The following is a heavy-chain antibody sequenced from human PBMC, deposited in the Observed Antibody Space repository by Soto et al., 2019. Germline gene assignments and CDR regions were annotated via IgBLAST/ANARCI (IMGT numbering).Heavy chain of an antibody. Sequence: SETLSLTCTVSGGSISSSSYYWGWIRQPPGKGLEWIGSIYYSGSTYYNPSLKSRVTISVDTSKNQFSLKLSSVTAADTAVYYCARHRFWSGSYYYGMDVWGQGTTVTV. CDR2: IYYSGST. J-gene: IGHJ6*02. CDR3: ARHRFWSGSYYYGMDV. V-gene: IGHV4-39*01. D-gene: IGHD3-3*01. CDR1: GGSISSSSYY.